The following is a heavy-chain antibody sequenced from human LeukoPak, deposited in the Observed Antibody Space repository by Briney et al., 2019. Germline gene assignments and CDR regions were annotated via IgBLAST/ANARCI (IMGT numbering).Heavy chain of an antibody. J-gene: IGHJ4*02. CDR3: ARQSPGRAQSDY. V-gene: IGHV4-59*08. Sequence: SETLSLTCTVSGDSISSYYWSWMRQPPGKGLEWIGYIHYSGSTRYNPSLKSRVTISVDASKNQFSLKLSSVTAADTAVYYCARQSPGRAQSDYWGQGTLVTVSS. CDR1: GDSISSYY. CDR2: IHYSGST.